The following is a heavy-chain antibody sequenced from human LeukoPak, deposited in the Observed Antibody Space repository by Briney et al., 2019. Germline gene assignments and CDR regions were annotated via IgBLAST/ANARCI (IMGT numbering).Heavy chain of an antibody. CDR3: VRLRFSSTTPGY. V-gene: IGHV4-39*01. Sequence: PSETLSLTCTVSGGSISDIGSSSYYWGWIRQPPGKGLEWIGSNYYSGNIFYNPSLQNRVTISLYTSKNQFALKLSSVTAADTAVYYCVRLRFSSTTPGYWGQGTLVTVSS. J-gene: IGHJ4*02. CDR2: NYYSGNI. CDR1: GGSISDIGSSSYY. D-gene: IGHD6-13*01.